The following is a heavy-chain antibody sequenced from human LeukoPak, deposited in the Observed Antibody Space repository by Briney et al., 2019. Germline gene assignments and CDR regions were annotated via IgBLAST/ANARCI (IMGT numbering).Heavy chain of an antibody. J-gene: IGHJ5*02. Sequence: GESLKISCKGSGYGFTSYWIGWVRQMPGKGLECMGIIYPGDSDTRYSPSFQGQVTISADKSISTAYLQWSSLKASDTAMYYCARQWGIAAAGANWFDPWGQGTLVTVSS. CDR3: ARQWGIAAAGANWFDP. CDR1: GYGFTSYW. CDR2: IYPGDSDT. D-gene: IGHD6-13*01. V-gene: IGHV5-51*01.